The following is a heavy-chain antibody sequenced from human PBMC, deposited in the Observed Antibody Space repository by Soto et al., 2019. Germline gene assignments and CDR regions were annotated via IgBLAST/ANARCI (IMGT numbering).Heavy chain of an antibody. Sequence: PGGSLRLSCAASGFTFSSYAMSWVRQAPGKGLEWVSAISGSGGSTYYADSVKGRFTISRDNSKNTLYLQMNSLRAEDTAVYYCAKDFASNRKYYYDSSGQAPLWGQGTLVTVSS. V-gene: IGHV3-23*01. J-gene: IGHJ4*02. CDR2: ISGSGGST. CDR3: AKDFASNRKYYYDSSGQAPL. D-gene: IGHD3-22*01. CDR1: GFTFSSYA.